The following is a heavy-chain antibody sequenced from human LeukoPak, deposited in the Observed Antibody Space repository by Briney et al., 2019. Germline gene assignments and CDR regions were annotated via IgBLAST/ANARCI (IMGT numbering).Heavy chain of an antibody. CDR3: ASYVAALGFDY. CDR1: GGSISSHY. D-gene: IGHD6-6*01. CDR2: MYDSGST. V-gene: IGHV4-59*08. J-gene: IGHJ4*02. Sequence: SETLSLTCTVSGGSISSHYWSWIRQPPGKGLEWIGYMYDSGSTKYNPSLKSRVTISVDTSKNQFSLKLSSVTAADTAVYYCASYVAALGFDYWGQGTLVTVSS.